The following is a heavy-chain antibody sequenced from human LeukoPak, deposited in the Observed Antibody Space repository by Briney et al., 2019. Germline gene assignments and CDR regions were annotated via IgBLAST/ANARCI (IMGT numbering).Heavy chain of an antibody. CDR1: GFIFSSYW. J-gene: IGHJ5*02. CDR3: AREISAAGRWFVP. CDR2: IKQDGSEK. D-gene: IGHD6-13*01. V-gene: IGHV3-7*01. Sequence: PGGSLRLSCAASGFIFSSYWMSWVRQAPGQELQWVANIKQDGSEKYYVDSVKGRFTISRDNAKNSLYLQMNSLRAEDTAVYYCAREISAAGRWFVPWGQGTLVTVSS.